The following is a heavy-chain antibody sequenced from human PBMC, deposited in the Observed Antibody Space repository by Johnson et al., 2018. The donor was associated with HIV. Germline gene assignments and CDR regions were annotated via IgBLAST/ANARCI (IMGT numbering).Heavy chain of an antibody. V-gene: IGHV3-30*02. CDR2: IRYDGSDK. Sequence: QVQLVESGGGVVRPGVSLRLSCAASGFTFDDYGMSWVRQAPGKGLEWVAFIRYDGSDKYYIDSVTGRFTVSRDNSKNTLYLQMNSLRTEDTAVYYCARAGRFTMIQGAFDIWGQGTMVTVSS. J-gene: IGHJ3*02. CDR3: ARAGRFTMIQGAFDI. CDR1: GFTFDDYG. D-gene: IGHD3-22*01.